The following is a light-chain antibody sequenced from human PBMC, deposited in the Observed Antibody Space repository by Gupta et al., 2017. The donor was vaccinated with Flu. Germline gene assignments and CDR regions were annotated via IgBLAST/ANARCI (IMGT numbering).Light chain of an antibody. CDR3: QQYDYYWT. CDR2: KAS. J-gene: IGKJ1*01. V-gene: IGKV1-5*03. CDR1: QSIINR. Sequence: SPSTLSASVGDRVTITCRASQSIINRLAWYQQKAGKPPKILIYKASTLEGGVPSRFSGSGSGTQFTLTISSLQPDDFATYYCQQYDYYWTFGQGTKVEI.